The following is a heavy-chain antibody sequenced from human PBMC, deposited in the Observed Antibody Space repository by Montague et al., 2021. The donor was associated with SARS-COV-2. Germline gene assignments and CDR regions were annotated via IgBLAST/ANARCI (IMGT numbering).Heavy chain of an antibody. D-gene: IGHD4-17*01. V-gene: IGHV1-2*04. CDR3: ARAVTSSNYYNYYGLDV. CDR2: INPNSGGT. Sequence: SVKVSCKASGHTFTGHYIYWVRQAPVQGLEWMGWINPNSGGTRYXQNFQDWVTMTRDPSISTAFMELTRLKSDDTAVYFCARAVTSSNYYNYYGLDVWGQGTTVTVSS. J-gene: IGHJ6*02. CDR1: GHTFTGHY.